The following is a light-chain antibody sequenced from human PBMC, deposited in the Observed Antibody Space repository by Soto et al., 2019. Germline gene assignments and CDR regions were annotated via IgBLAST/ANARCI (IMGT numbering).Light chain of an antibody. Sequence: EIVLTQSPGTLSLSLGERATLSCRASQSVSSSYLAWYQQKPGQAPRLLIYAASSRATGIPYRFSGSGSGTDFTLTISKLEPEDFAVYYCQQYGSSPEWTFGQGTKVEIK. V-gene: IGKV3-20*01. CDR2: AAS. CDR3: QQYGSSPEWT. CDR1: QSVSSSY. J-gene: IGKJ1*01.